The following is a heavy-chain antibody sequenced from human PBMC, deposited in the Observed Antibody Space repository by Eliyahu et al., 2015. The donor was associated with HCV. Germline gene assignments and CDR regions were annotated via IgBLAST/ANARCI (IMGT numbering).Heavy chain of an antibody. CDR2: IYYTGNI. CDR3: TGEGYGVPPGD. V-gene: IGHV4-59*01. J-gene: IGHJ4*02. Sequence: QVQLQESGPGLVXPSETLSLTCTVXGASISRXYWSWIRQPPGKGLEWIGYIYYTGNINYNPSLKSRVTMSLDTSKNQFSLKXSSMTAADTAVYYCTGEGYGVPPGDWGQGTLVTVSS. CDR1: GASISRXY. D-gene: IGHD4-17*01.